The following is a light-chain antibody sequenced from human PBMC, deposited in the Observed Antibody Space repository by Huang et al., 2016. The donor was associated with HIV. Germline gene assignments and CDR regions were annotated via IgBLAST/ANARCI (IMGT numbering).Light chain of an antibody. V-gene: IGKV3-15*01. Sequence: EIVMTQSPATLSVSPGERATLSCRASQSVSSNFAWYQQKPGQAPRRLIYGASTRATGIPARFSGSGSGTEFTLTISSLQSEDFAVYYCQQYNNWPRGFGPGTKVDIK. J-gene: IGKJ3*01. CDR1: QSVSSN. CDR3: QQYNNWPRG. CDR2: GAS.